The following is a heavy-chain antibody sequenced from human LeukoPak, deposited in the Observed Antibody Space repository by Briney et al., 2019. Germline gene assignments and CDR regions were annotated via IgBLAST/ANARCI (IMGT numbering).Heavy chain of an antibody. CDR1: GGSISSSSYY. J-gene: IGHJ4*02. CDR2: ISYSGST. D-gene: IGHD4-23*01. Sequence: PSETLSLTCTVSGGSISSSSYYWGWIRQPPGKRLEWIGSISYSGSTYYNPSLKSRVTISVDTSNNQFSLKLSSVTAADTAVYYCARDNDYSGNPPLDCWGQGTLVTVSS. V-gene: IGHV4-39*07. CDR3: ARDNDYSGNPPLDC.